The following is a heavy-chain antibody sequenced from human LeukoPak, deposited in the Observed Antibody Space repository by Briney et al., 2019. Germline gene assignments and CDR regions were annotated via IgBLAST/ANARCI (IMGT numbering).Heavy chain of an antibody. V-gene: IGHV4-34*01. CDR1: GGSFSGYY. CDR3: ARQYRRYYDTSGYYSDVWFDP. D-gene: IGHD3-22*01. Sequence: PSETLSLTCAVYGGSFSGYYWSWIRQPPGKGLEWIGEINHSGSTNYNPSLKSRVTISVDTSKNQFSLKLSSLAAADTAVYYCARQYRRYYDTSGYYSDVWFDPWGQGTLVTVSS. CDR2: INHSGST. J-gene: IGHJ5*02.